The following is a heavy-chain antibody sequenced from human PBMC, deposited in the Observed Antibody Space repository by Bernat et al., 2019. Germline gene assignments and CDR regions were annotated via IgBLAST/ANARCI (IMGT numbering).Heavy chain of an antibody. D-gene: IGHD1-1*01. CDR2: INQDGSDK. Sequence: EVQLVESRGDLVQPGGSLRLSCAASGFTFNNYWMSWVRQAPGKGLEWVANINQDGSDKYYVDSVRGRFTISRDNAKNSLFLQMNSLRDEDTAVYYCARSPGTGTVDYWGQGTLVTVSS. CDR3: ARSPGTGTVDY. CDR1: GFTFNNYW. V-gene: IGHV3-7*03. J-gene: IGHJ4*02.